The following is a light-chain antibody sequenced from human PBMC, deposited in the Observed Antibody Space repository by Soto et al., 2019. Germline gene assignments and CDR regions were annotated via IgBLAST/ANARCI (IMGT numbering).Light chain of an antibody. CDR1: QSLLHSNGLNY. V-gene: IGKV2-28*01. CDR3: QQYQNLWT. J-gene: IGKJ1*01. Sequence: DIVMTQSPLSLHVTPGEPASISCRSSQSLLHSNGLNYLDWYLQKPGQSPQLLIYLGSNRASGVPDRFSASGSGTEFTLTIGSLQSEDSAVYYCQQYQNLWTFGQGTKVDIK. CDR2: LGS.